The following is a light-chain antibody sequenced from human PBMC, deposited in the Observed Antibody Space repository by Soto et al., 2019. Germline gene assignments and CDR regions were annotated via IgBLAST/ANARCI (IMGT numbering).Light chain of an antibody. Sequence: DIQMTQSPSTLSASVGDRVTITCRASQSISSWLAWYQQKPGKAPKLLIYKASSLESGVPSRFSGSGSGTESPLTISSLQHDYFATYYRQQNNSYSGTFGQGTKVEIK. J-gene: IGKJ1*01. V-gene: IGKV1-5*03. CDR2: KAS. CDR3: QQNNSYSGT. CDR1: QSISSW.